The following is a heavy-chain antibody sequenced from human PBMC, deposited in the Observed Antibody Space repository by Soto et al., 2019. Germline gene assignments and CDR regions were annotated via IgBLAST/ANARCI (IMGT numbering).Heavy chain of an antibody. J-gene: IGHJ4*02. CDR1: GVSISSSGYY. CDR3: ATGYSYGYDFDY. CDR2: IYYSGST. V-gene: IGHV4-31*03. D-gene: IGHD5-18*01. Sequence: SETLSLSCTVFGVSISSSGYYWSWIRQHPGKGLEWIGYIYYSGSTYYNPSLKSRVTISVDTSENQLSLKLSSVTAADTAVYYCATGYSYGYDFDYWGQGTLVTVS.